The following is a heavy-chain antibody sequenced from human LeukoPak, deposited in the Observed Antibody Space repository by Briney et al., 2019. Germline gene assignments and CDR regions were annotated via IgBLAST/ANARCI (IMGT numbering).Heavy chain of an antibody. CDR2: INPNSGGT. D-gene: IGHD3-22*01. J-gene: IGHJ4*02. Sequence: ASVKVSCKASGYTFTGYYMHWVRQAPGQGLEWMGWINPNSGGTNYAQKFQGRVTMTRDTSISTAYMELSRLRSEDTAVYYCARGHYYDSSGYYNYWGQGTLVTVSS. CDR3: ARGHYYDSSGYYNY. CDR1: GYTFTGYY. V-gene: IGHV1-2*02.